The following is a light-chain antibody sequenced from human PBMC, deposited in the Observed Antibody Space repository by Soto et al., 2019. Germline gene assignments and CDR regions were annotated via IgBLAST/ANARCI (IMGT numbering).Light chain of an antibody. CDR1: QSISSW. CDR3: QQYSDNWT. CDR2: KAS. J-gene: IGKJ1*01. Sequence: DIQMTQSPSTLSASVGDRVTITCRASQSISSWLALYQQKPRTAPNLLIYKASSLQGRVPSRFTGSGSGTEFALTISSLQPDDSAIYYCQQYSDNWTVGQGTKVEIK. V-gene: IGKV1-5*03.